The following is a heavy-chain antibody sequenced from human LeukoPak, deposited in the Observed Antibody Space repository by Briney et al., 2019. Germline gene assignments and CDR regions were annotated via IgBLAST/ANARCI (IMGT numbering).Heavy chain of an antibody. CDR2: IYSGGTT. CDR3: AVQRTLWQQVLDH. D-gene: IGHD6-13*01. V-gene: IGHV3-53*01. J-gene: IGHJ4*02. CDR1: GFTVSSNY. Sequence: GGSLRLSCAASGFTVSSNYMSWVRQAPGKGLEWVSVIYSGGTTYSADSVKGRFAISRDNSKNTLYLQMNSLRAEDTAVYYCAVQRTLWQQVLDHWGQGTLVTVSS.